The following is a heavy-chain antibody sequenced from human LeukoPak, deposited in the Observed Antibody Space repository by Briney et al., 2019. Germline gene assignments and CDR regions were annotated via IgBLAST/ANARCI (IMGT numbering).Heavy chain of an antibody. Sequence: SETLSLTCTVSGGSISSSSYYWGWIRQHPGKGLEWIGSIYYSGSTYYNSSLKSRVTISVDTSKNQFSLKLSSVTAADTAVYYCASLRERSYYTRGFDYWGQGTLVTVSS. D-gene: IGHD5-18*01. CDR2: IYYSGST. V-gene: IGHV4-39*01. CDR3: ASLRERSYYTRGFDY. J-gene: IGHJ4*02. CDR1: GGSISSSSYY.